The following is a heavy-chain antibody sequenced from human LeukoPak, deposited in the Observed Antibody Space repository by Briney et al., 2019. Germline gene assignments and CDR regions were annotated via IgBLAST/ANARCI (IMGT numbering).Heavy chain of an antibody. J-gene: IGHJ3*02. Sequence: GGSLRLSXAASGFTVSSNYMSWVRQAPGKGLEWVSVIYSGGSTYYADSVKGRFTISRDNSKNTLYLQMDGLRPEDSAVYYCARELGGTKTGGFDIWGQGTVVTVSS. CDR1: GFTVSSNY. CDR3: ARELGGTKTGGFDI. CDR2: IYSGGST. D-gene: IGHD1-14*01. V-gene: IGHV3-66*02.